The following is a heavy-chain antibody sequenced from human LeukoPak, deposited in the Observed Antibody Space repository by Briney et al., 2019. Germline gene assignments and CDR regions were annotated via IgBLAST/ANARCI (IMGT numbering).Heavy chain of an antibody. Sequence: SRTLSLTCTVSGGSISSGGYYWSWIRQHPGKGLEWIGYIYYSGSTYYNPSLKSRVTISVDTSKNQFSLKLSSVTAADTAVYYCARVKIVATTNWFDPWGQGTLVTVSS. V-gene: IGHV4-31*03. D-gene: IGHD5-12*01. CDR3: ARVKIVATTNWFDP. CDR1: GGSISSGGYY. J-gene: IGHJ5*02. CDR2: IYYSGST.